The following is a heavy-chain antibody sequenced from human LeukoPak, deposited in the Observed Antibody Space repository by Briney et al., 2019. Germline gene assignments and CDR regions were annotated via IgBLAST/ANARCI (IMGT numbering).Heavy chain of an antibody. D-gene: IGHD2-2*01. CDR2: IYHGGST. Sequence: SETLSLTCAVSGYSISSGYYWGWIRQPPGKGLEWIGSIYHGGSTYYNPSLKSRVTISVDTSKNQFSLKLSSVTAADTAVYYCARDYARVVPAARPTWGQGTLVTVSS. CDR1: GYSISSGYY. V-gene: IGHV4-38-2*02. J-gene: IGHJ5*02. CDR3: ARDYARVVPAARPT.